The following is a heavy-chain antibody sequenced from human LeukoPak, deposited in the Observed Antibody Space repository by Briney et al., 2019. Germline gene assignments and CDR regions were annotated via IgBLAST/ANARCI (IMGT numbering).Heavy chain of an antibody. Sequence: GGSLRLSCAASGFTFSSHGMSWVRQAPGKGLVWVSRINSDGSSTSYADSVKGRFTISRDNAKNTLYLQMNSLRAEDTAVYYCARDQYDILTGYSPMDVWGKGTTVTISS. CDR3: ARDQYDILTGYSPMDV. J-gene: IGHJ6*03. CDR1: GFTFSSHG. V-gene: IGHV3-74*01. D-gene: IGHD3-9*01. CDR2: INSDGSST.